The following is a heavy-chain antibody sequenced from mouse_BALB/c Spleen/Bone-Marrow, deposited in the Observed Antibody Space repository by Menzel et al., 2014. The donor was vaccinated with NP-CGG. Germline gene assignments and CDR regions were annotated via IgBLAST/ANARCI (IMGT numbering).Heavy chain of an antibody. CDR3: ARLTPDYAMDY. CDR1: GFTFSNYG. Sequence: EVKVVESGGDLVKPGGSLKLSCAASGFTFSNYGMSWVRQTPDKRLEWVATISSGGSYTYFPDSVKGRFTISRDNAKNTLYPQMNSLKSEDAAMYYCARLTPDYAMDYWGQGTSVTVSS. CDR2: ISSGGSYT. V-gene: IGHV5-6*01. D-gene: IGHD1-3*01. J-gene: IGHJ4*01.